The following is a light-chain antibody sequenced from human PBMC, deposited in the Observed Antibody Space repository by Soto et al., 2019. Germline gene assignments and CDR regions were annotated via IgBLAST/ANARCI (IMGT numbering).Light chain of an antibody. CDR3: CSYASSSILYV. J-gene: IGLJ1*01. V-gene: IGLV2-23*01. CDR2: EGI. Sequence: QSVLTQPASVSGSPGQSITISCTGTSSDVGSYKLVSWYQHHPGKAPKLMIYEGIKRPSGVSIRFSGSTSGNTASLTISGLQAEDEADYYCCSYASSSILYVFGTGTKVTVL. CDR1: SSDVGSYKL.